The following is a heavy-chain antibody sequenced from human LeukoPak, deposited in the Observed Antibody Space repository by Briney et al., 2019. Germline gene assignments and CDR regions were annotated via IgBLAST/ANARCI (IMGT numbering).Heavy chain of an antibody. CDR1: GFTFSGYW. J-gene: IGHJ6*02. CDR2: INSDGSST. V-gene: IGHV3-74*01. CDR3: AGLVAAHEDYGMDV. Sequence: GGSLRLSCAASGFTFSGYWMHWVRHAPGKGLVWVSRINSDGSSTSYADSVKGRFTISRDNAKNTLYLQMNSLRAEDTAVYYCAGLVAAHEDYGMDVWGQGTTVTVSS. D-gene: IGHD5-12*01.